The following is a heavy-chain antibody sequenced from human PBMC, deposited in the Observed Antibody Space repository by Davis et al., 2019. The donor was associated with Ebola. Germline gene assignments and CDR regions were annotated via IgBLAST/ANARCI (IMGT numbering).Heavy chain of an antibody. CDR1: GFTFSGSA. V-gene: IGHV3-73*01. J-gene: IGHJ4*02. CDR3: ICSKQPFDY. D-gene: IGHD3-10*02. Sequence: GESLKISCAACGFTFSGSAMHWVRQASGKGLEWVGRIRSKANSYATAYAASVKGRFTISRDDSKNTAYLQMNSLKTEDTAVYYCICSKQPFDYWGQGTLVTVSS. CDR2: IRSKANSYAT.